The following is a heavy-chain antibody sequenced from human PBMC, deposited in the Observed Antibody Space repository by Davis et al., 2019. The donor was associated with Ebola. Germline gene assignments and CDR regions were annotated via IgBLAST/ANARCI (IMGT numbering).Heavy chain of an antibody. CDR3: ARDRGLIAAAGTKDY. CDR2: ISAYNGNT. J-gene: IGHJ4*02. V-gene: IGHV1-18*01. Sequence: ASVKVSCKVSGYTFTSYGISWVRQAPGQGLEWMGWISAYNGNTNYAQKLQGRVTMTTDTSTSTAYMELRSLRSDDTAVYYCARDRGLIAAAGTKDYWGQGTLVTVSS. CDR1: GYTFTSYG. D-gene: IGHD6-13*01.